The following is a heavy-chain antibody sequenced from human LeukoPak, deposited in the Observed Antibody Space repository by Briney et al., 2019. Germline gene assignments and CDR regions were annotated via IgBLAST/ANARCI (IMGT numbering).Heavy chain of an antibody. Sequence: GGSLRLSCAASGFTFSSYAMSWVRQAPGKGLERVSAISGSGGSTYYADSVKGRFTISRDNSKNTLYLQMNSLRAEDTAVYYCAKAVRGWYYFDYWGQGTLVTVSS. D-gene: IGHD6-19*01. CDR2: ISGSGGST. J-gene: IGHJ4*02. CDR1: GFTFSSYA. CDR3: AKAVRGWYYFDY. V-gene: IGHV3-23*01.